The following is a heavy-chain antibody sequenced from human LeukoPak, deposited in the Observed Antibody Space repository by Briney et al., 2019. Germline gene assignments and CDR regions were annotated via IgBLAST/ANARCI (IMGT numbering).Heavy chain of an antibody. D-gene: IGHD2-2*01. CDR1: GYTFTGYY. V-gene: IGHV1-2*02. Sequence: ASVKVSCKASGYTFTGYYMHWVRQAPGQGLEWMGWINPNSGVTNYAQKFQGRVTMPRDTSVSTAYMELRRLRSDDTAVYYCAREDIVLVSAAKDYWGQGTLVTVSS. CDR3: AREDIVLVSAAKDY. J-gene: IGHJ4*02. CDR2: INPNSGVT.